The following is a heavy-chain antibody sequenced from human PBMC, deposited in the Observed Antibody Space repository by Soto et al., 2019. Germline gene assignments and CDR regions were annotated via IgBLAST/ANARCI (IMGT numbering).Heavy chain of an antibody. J-gene: IGHJ3*02. CDR1: GYTFTSYY. V-gene: IGHV1-46*03. D-gene: IGHD2-15*01. CDR2: INPSGGST. CDR3: AREGCSGGSCDAIDI. Sequence: GASVKVSCKASGYTFTSYYMHWVRQAPGQGLEWMGIINPSGGSTSYAQKYQGRVTMTRDTSTSTIYMELSSLRSEYTAVYYCAREGCSGGSCDAIDIWGQGTMVTVSS.